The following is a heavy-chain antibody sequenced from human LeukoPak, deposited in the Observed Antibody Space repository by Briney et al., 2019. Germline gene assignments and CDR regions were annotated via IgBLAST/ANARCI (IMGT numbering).Heavy chain of an antibody. Sequence: SETPSLTCAVYGGSFSDYYWSWIRQPPGRGLEWIGEINHSGSTNYNPALKSRVTISVDTSKNQFSLKLSSVTAADTAVYYCARERLAARHHWFDPWGQGTLVTVSS. CDR3: ARERLAARHHWFDP. D-gene: IGHD6-6*01. CDR2: INHSGST. J-gene: IGHJ5*02. CDR1: GGSFSDYY. V-gene: IGHV4-34*01.